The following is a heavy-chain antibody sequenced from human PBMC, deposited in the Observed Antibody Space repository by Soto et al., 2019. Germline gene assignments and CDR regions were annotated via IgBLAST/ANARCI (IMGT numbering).Heavy chain of an antibody. CDR1: RGSMSSYD. J-gene: IGHJ5*02. CDR3: AREVLWFGELPPTGPGWFDP. D-gene: IGHD3-10*01. CDR2: IYYSGST. Sequence: PSETLSLTCTVSRGSMSSYDWSWIRQPPGKGLEWIGYIYYSGSTNYNPSLKSRVTISVDTSKNQFSLKLSSVTAADTAVYYCAREVLWFGELPPTGPGWFDPWGQRTLVTVSS. V-gene: IGHV4-59*01.